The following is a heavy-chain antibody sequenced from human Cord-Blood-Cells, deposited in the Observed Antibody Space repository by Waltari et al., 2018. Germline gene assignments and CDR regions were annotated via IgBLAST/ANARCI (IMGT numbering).Heavy chain of an antibody. CDR2: IYYSGST. CDR1: GGSISSYY. V-gene: IGHV4-59*08. Sequence: QVQLQESGPGLVKPSETLSLTCTVSGGSISSYYLSWIRQPPGKGLEWIGYIYYSGSTNYNPSLKSRVTISVDTSKNQFSLKLSSVTAADTAVYYCARHEEGYSAGAFDIWGQGTMVTVSS. J-gene: IGHJ3*02. D-gene: IGHD1-1*01. CDR3: ARHEEGYSAGAFDI.